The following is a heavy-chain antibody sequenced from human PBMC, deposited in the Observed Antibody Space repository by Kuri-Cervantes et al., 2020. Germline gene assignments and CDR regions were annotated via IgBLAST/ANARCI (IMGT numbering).Heavy chain of an antibody. Sequence: ASVKVSCKASGYTFTYRYLHWVRQAPGQGLEWMGWINPNSGGTNYAQKFQGRVTMTTDTSTSTAYMELRSLRSDDTAVYYCARDPGEWGIGWYHAGFDYWGQGTLVTVSS. D-gene: IGHD6-19*01. CDR2: INPNSGGT. J-gene: IGHJ4*02. V-gene: IGHV1-2*02. CDR1: GYTFTYRY. CDR3: ARDPGEWGIGWYHAGFDY.